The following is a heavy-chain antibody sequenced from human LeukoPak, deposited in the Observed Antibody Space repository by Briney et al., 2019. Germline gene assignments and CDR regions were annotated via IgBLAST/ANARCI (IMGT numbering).Heavy chain of an antibody. CDR2: IKQDGSEK. CDR1: GFTFNNYW. Sequence: PGGSLRLSCAASGFTFNNYWMSWVRPAPGKGLEWVANIKQDGSEKYYVDSVKGRFTISRDNPKNSLYLQMNSLRAEDTAVYYCARVGGYAIQDAFDIWGQGTMVTVSS. J-gene: IGHJ3*02. V-gene: IGHV3-7*03. CDR3: ARVGGYAIQDAFDI. D-gene: IGHD5-12*01.